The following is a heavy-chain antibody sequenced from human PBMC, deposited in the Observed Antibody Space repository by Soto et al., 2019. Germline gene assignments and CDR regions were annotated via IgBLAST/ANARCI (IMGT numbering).Heavy chain of an antibody. D-gene: IGHD3-22*01. CDR3: SKEWVYDSSGWSFDY. J-gene: IGHJ4*02. CDR1: GFTFSSYG. V-gene: IGHV3-30*18. Sequence: QVQLVESGEGVVQPGRSLRLSCAASGFTFSSYGMQWVSQAPGKGLEWVAVLSYDGSNKYYADSLKVRFTISRDNSKYALYLQMNSLRVEDTAVYYCSKEWVYDSSGWSFDYWGPGALVTVAS. CDR2: LSYDGSNK.